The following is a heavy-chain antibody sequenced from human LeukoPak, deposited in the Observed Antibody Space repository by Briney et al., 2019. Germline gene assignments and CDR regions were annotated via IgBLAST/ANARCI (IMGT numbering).Heavy chain of an antibody. Sequence: GGSLRLSCAASGFTFDDYGMSWVRQAPGKGLEWVSYISGSGSTTYYADSVKGRFTISRDNAENSLYLQMNSLRAEDTAVYYCASLYYYDSSGYSRGYWGQGTLVTVSS. CDR2: ISGSGSTT. J-gene: IGHJ4*02. D-gene: IGHD3-22*01. CDR1: GFTFDDYG. V-gene: IGHV3-11*04. CDR3: ASLYYYDSSGYSRGY.